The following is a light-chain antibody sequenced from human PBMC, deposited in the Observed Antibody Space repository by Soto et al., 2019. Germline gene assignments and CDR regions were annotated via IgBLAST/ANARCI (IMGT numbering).Light chain of an antibody. J-gene: IGKJ4*01. V-gene: IGKV1-39*01. CDR2: AAS. Sequence: DIQMTQSPSSLSESVGDRVTITCRASQSISSYLNWYQQKPGKAPKLLSYAASSLQSGVPSRFSGSGSGTDFTLTISSLQPEDFATYYCQQSYSTHPTFGGGTKVEIK. CDR1: QSISSY. CDR3: QQSYSTHPT.